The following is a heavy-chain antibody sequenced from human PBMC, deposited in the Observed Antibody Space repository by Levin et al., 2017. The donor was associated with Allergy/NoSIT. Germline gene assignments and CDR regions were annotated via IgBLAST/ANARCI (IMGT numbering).Heavy chain of an antibody. D-gene: IGHD2-2*01. Sequence: SVKVSCKASGGTFSSYAISWVRQAPGQGLEWMGRIIPILGIANYAQKFQGRVTITADKSTSTAYMELSSLRSEDTAVYYCARERGVHPVGYCSSTSCWGQGTLVTVSS. V-gene: IGHV1-69*04. J-gene: IGHJ4*02. CDR3: ARERGVHPVGYCSSTSC. CDR2: IIPILGIA. CDR1: GGTFSSYA.